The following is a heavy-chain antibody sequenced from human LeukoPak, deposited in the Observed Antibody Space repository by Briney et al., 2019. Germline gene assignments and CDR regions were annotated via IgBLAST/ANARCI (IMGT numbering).Heavy chain of an antibody. V-gene: IGHV3-7*03. CDR3: AREGYYGSGSYSYYFDY. D-gene: IGHD3-10*01. CDR2: IKQDGSEK. J-gene: IGHJ4*02. Sequence: GGSLRLSCAASGFTFSSYWISWVRQAPGKGLEWVANIKQDGSEKYYVDSVKGRFTISRDNAKNSLYLQMNSLRAEDTAVYYCAREGYYGSGSYSYYFDYWGQGTLVTVSS. CDR1: GFTFSSYW.